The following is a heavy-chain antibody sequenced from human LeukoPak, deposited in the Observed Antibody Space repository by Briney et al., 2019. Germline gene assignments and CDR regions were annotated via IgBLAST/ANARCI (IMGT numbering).Heavy chain of an antibody. CDR3: AKDPSYSSGWYYVY. J-gene: IGHJ4*02. Sequence: GGSLRLSCAASGFTVSSNYMSWVRQAPGKGLEWVANIKQDGSEKYYVDSVKGRFTISRDNAKNSLYLQMNSLRAEDTAVYYCAKDPSYSSGWYYVYWGQGTLVTVSS. D-gene: IGHD6-19*01. CDR2: IKQDGSEK. V-gene: IGHV3-7*01. CDR1: GFTVSSNY.